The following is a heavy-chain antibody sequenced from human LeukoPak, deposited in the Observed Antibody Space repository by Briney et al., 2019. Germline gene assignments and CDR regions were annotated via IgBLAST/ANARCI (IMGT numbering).Heavy chain of an antibody. D-gene: IGHD3-22*01. CDR1: GGSISSYY. V-gene: IGHV4-4*07. CDR3: ARIEYYYDSSGYYPYDY. Sequence: SETLSLTCTVSGGSISSYYWSWIRQPAGKGLEWIGRIYTSGSTNYNPSLKSRVTMSVDTSKNQFSLKLSSVTAADTAVYYCARIEYYYDSSGYYPYDYWGQGTLVTVSS. CDR2: IYTSGST. J-gene: IGHJ4*02.